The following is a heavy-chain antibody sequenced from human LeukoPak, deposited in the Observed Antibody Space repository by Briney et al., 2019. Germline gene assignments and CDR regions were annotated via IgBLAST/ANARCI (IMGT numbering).Heavy chain of an antibody. Sequence: SETLSLTCTVSGDSFSSYYWNWIRQPAGKGLEWIGRVYTSGIANYNPSLKRRVTMSVDTSKKQFSLRLTSVTAADSAVYYCARARQGYSGSDFDYWGQGTLVTVSS. CDR1: GDSFSSYY. V-gene: IGHV4-4*07. CDR2: VYTSGIA. J-gene: IGHJ4*02. D-gene: IGHD1-26*01. CDR3: ARARQGYSGSDFDY.